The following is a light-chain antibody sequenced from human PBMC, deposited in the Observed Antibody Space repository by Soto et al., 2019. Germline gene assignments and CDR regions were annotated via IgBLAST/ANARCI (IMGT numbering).Light chain of an antibody. CDR3: LQDNSYPWT. V-gene: IGKV1-6*01. J-gene: IGKJ1*01. CDR2: SAS. CDR1: QGVKTD. Sequence: AIQMTQSPSFLSASVGDRDTITCRASQGVKTDLGWYQQKPGEAPKLLIYSASTLQSGVPSRFSGRAAGTASTLTISSLQPDDFATDYCLQDNSYPWTFGQGTKVEIK.